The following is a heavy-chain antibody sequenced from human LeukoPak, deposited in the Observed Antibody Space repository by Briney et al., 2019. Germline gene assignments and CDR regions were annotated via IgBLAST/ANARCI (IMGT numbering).Heavy chain of an antibody. V-gene: IGHV3-53*01. D-gene: IGHD6-6*01. Sequence: PGGSLRLSCAASGFTVSSNYMSWVRQAPGKGLEWVSVIYSGGSTYYADSVKGRFTISRDNSKNTLYLQMNSLRAEDTAVYYCANLIGYSSSGYWGQGTLVTVSS. CDR3: ANLIGYSSSGY. CDR2: IYSGGST. CDR1: GFTVSSNY. J-gene: IGHJ4*02.